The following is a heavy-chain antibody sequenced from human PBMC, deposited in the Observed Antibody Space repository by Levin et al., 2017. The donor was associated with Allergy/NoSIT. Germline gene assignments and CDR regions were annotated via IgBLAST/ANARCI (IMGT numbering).Heavy chain of an antibody. Sequence: ASVKVSCKASGYTFTGYYMHWVRQAPGQGLEWVGWINPKSGGTKYAQKFQGRVTMTTDTSINTAYMELSRLRSDDTAVYYCARRAVAGTIRYYFDYWGQGTLVTVSS. CDR1: GYTFTGYY. CDR3: ARRAVAGTIRYYFDY. J-gene: IGHJ4*02. CDR2: INPKSGGT. V-gene: IGHV1-2*02. D-gene: IGHD6-19*01.